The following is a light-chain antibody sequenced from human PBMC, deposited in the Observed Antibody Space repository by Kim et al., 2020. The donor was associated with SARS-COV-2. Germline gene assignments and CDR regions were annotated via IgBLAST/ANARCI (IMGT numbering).Light chain of an antibody. J-gene: IGLJ3*02. CDR3: QSTDTSLSASV. CDR2: RNN. V-gene: IGLV1-40*01. Sequence: QRVTISGARSSSNHGAGYDVHWYQQFPGTAPRLVIYRNNIRPSGVPDRFAASKSGTSASLAIAGLQAEDEAEYYCQSTDTSLSASVFGGGTKLTVL. CDR1: SSNHGAGYD.